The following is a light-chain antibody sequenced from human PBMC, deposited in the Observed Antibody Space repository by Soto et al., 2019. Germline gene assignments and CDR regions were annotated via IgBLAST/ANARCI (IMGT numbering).Light chain of an antibody. J-gene: IGKJ1*01. CDR1: QSVNAN. V-gene: IGKV3-15*01. CDR2: GAS. Sequence: EIVMTQSPATLSVSPGERATLSCRASQSVNANLAWYQQKSGQAPRLLIYGASTGATGIPARFSGSGSGTEFTLTISSLQSEDFAVYYCQQYNDWPRTFGLGTKVDIK. CDR3: QQYNDWPRT.